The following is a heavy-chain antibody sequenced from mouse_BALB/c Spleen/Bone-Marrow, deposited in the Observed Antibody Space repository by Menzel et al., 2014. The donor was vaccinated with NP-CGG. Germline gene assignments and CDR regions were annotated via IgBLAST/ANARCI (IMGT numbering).Heavy chain of an antibody. CDR3: ARDSRSTVSHFDY. CDR1: GFTFTDYY. Sequence: EVMLVESGGGLVQPGGSLGLSCATSGFTFTDYYMNWVRQPPGKALEWLGFIRNKANGYTTEYSASVKGRFTISRDNSQSILYLQMNTLRAEDSATYYCARDSRSTVSHFDYWGQGTTLTVSS. J-gene: IGHJ2*01. CDR2: IRNKANGYTT. V-gene: IGHV7-3*02. D-gene: IGHD1-1*01.